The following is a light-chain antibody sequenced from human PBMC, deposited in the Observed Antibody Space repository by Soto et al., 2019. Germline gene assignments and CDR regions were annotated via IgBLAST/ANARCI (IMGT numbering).Light chain of an antibody. V-gene: IGKV3-20*01. CDR1: QSVSSSY. CDR2: GAS. J-gene: IGKJ4*01. CDR3: QQYGSSPLT. Sequence: EIVLTQSPGTMSLSPGERATLSCRASQSVSSSYLAWYQQKPGQAPRLLIYGASSRATGIPDRFSGRGSGKDFTLTISRLDPEDFAVYYCQQYGSSPLTFGGGTKVEIK.